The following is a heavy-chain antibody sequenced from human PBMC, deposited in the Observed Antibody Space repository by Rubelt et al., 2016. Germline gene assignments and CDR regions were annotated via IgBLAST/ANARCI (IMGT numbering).Heavy chain of an antibody. Sequence: PGRSLRLSCAASGFTFSSYGLHWVRQAPGKGLEWVAVIWYDGSDKFYADSVRGRFIISRDTSLYLQMDSLRVEDTGTYYCARAWGMRSGWFDYWGQGTLVTVSS. V-gene: IGHV3-33*01. CDR2: IWYDGSDK. CDR1: GFTFSSYG. D-gene: IGHD2-8*01. J-gene: IGHJ4*02. CDR3: ARAWGMRSGWFDY.